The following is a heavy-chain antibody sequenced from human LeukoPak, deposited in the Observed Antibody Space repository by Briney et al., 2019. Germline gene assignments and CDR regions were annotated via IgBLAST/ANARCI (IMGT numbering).Heavy chain of an antibody. CDR1: GFTFSDHY. CDR3: ARGQWGLDV. V-gene: IGHV3-11*01. J-gene: IGHJ4*02. D-gene: IGHD1-26*01. Sequence: GGSLRLSCAVYGFTFSDHYMSWIRQAPGKALEWVAYITPDGGAQYYANSVKGRFTLSRDNTKNSVYLQMNSLRADDSAVYHCARGQWGLDVWGQGTLVFVSS. CDR2: ITPDGGAQ.